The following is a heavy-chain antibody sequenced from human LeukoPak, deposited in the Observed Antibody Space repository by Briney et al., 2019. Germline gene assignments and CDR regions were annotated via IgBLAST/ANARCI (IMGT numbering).Heavy chain of an antibody. CDR3: AKDLGGVSAAAPY. CDR2: ISSTGSYI. Sequence: GGSLRLSCAASGFTFSGYSMNWVRQAPGKGLEWVSSISSTGSYIFYADSMKGRFTISRDNSKNTLYLQMNSLRAEDTAVYHCAKDLGGVSAAAPYWGQGTLVTVSS. D-gene: IGHD6-13*01. CDR1: GFTFSGYS. J-gene: IGHJ4*02. V-gene: IGHV3-21*01.